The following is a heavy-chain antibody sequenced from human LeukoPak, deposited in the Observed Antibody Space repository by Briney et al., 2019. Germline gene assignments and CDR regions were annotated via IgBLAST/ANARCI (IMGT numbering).Heavy chain of an antibody. V-gene: IGHV4-34*01. CDR1: GGSFSGYY. CDR3: ARGLLERRDYYYYGMDV. J-gene: IGHJ6*04. CDR2: INHSGST. D-gene: IGHD1-1*01. Sequence: PSETLSLTCAVYGGSFSGYYWSWIRQPPGKGLEWVGEINHSGSTNYNPSLNSRVTISVDTSKNQFSLKLSSVTAADTAVYYCARGLLERRDYYYYGMDVWGKGTTVTVSS.